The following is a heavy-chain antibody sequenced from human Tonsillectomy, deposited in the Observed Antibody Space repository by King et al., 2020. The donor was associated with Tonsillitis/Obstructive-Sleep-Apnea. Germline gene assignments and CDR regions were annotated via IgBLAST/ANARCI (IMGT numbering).Heavy chain of an antibody. CDR2: IYYRGST. CDR3: ARGGDIVVVPAAISPNWFDP. D-gene: IGHD2-2*01. Sequence: VPLQESGPGLVKPSQTLSLTCTVSGGSISSGAYYWRWIRQHPGKGLEWIGYIYYRGSTYYNPSLKSRVTISVDTSKNQFSLKLSSVTAADTAVYYCARGGDIVVVPAAISPNWFDPWGQGTLVTVSS. CDR1: GGSISSGAYY. J-gene: IGHJ5*02. V-gene: IGHV4-31*03.